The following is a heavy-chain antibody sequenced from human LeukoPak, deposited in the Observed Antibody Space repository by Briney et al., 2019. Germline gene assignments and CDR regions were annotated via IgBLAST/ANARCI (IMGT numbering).Heavy chain of an antibody. Sequence: GASVKVSCKASGYTFTSYGISWVRQAPGQGLKWMGWISAYNGNTNYAQKLQGRVTMTTDTSTSTAYMELRSLRSDDTAVYYCARASLPFGGTVTGGLYNWFDPWGQGTLVTVSS. J-gene: IGHJ5*02. CDR3: ARASLPFGGTVTGGLYNWFDP. CDR2: ISAYNGNT. D-gene: IGHD4-17*01. V-gene: IGHV1-18*01. CDR1: GYTFTSYG.